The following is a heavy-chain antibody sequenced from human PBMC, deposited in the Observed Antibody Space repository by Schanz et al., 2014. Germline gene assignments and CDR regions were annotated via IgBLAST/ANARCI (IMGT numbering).Heavy chain of an antibody. D-gene: IGHD3-3*01. CDR1: GYSFTDYY. CDR2: INPNSGGT. Sequence: QVQLVQSGAEVKKPGASVKVSCKASGYSFTDYYLHWVRQAPGQGLEWMGRINPNSGGTNYAQKFQGRVTMTRDMSINTAYMELSRLRSDDSAVYYCASDFWSGYSHYYYGLDVWGQGTTVTVSS. J-gene: IGHJ6*02. V-gene: IGHV1-2*06. CDR3: ASDFWSGYSHYYYGLDV.